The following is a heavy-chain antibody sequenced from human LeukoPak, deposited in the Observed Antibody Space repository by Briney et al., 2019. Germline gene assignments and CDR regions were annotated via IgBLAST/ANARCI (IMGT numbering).Heavy chain of an antibody. Sequence: ASVKVSCKASGYTFTSYGISWVRQAPGQGVEWMGWISAYNGNTNYAQKLQGRVTMTTDTSTSTAYMELRSLRSDDTAVNYCARDRLGLRYFDWLLDGMDVWGQGTTVTVSS. J-gene: IGHJ6*02. V-gene: IGHV1-18*01. CDR2: ISAYNGNT. D-gene: IGHD3-9*01. CDR3: ARDRLGLRYFDWLLDGMDV. CDR1: GYTFTSYG.